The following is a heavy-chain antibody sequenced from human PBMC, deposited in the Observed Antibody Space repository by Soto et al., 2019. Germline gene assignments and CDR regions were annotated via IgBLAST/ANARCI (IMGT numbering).Heavy chain of an antibody. CDR2: IKQDGSEK. CDR1: GFTFSSYW. V-gene: IGHV3-7*01. Sequence: LRLSCAASGFTFSSYWMSWVRQAPGKGLEWVANIKQDGSEKYYVDSVKGRFTISRDNAKNSLYLQMNSLRAEDTAVYYCASTLTTASNYYDSSGYYSEYFQHWGQGTLVPVYS. D-gene: IGHD3-22*01. J-gene: IGHJ1*01. CDR3: ASTLTTASNYYDSSGYYSEYFQH.